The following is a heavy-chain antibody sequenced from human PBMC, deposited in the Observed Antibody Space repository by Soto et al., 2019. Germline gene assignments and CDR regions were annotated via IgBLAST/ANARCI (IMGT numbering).Heavy chain of an antibody. J-gene: IGHJ4*02. Sequence: QVQLVQSGAEMKKPGTSVKVSCKASGGTFKRFAISWVLEAPGQGLQWMGGVIPSFGTTHYAQNFQGRITITADKSTSTVYLELSTLRSEDTAVYFCATGYPYDDFRYTAFDSWGQGTPVTVSS. V-gene: IGHV1-69*06. CDR3: ATGYPYDDFRYTAFDS. CDR2: VIPSFGTT. D-gene: IGHD3-16*02. CDR1: GGTFKRFA.